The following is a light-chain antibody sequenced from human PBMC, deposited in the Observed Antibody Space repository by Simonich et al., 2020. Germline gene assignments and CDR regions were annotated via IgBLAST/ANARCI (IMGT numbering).Light chain of an antibody. CDR2: EVS. CDR3: SSHTSSSTLV. V-gene: IGLV2-14*01. CDR1: SSDVGGYNY. Sequence: QSALTQPASVSGSPGQSITISCTGTSSDVGGYNYVSWYQQHPGKAPKLMLYEVSKRNTGVSNRFSGSKSGNTASLTISGLQAEDEADYYCSSHTSSSTLVFGGGTKLTVL. J-gene: IGLJ2*01.